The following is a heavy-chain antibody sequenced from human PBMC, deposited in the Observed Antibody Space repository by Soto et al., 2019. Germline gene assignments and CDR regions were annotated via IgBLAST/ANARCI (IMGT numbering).Heavy chain of an antibody. CDR2: IYYSGST. Sequence: SETLSLTCTVSGGSISSYYWSWIRQPPGKGLEWIGYIYYSGSTNYNPSLKSRVTISVDTSKNQFSLKLSSVTAADTAVYYCARKAIAVGIYRNDAFDIWGQGTMVTVSS. D-gene: IGHD6-19*01. V-gene: IGHV4-59*08. CDR1: GGSISSYY. J-gene: IGHJ3*02. CDR3: ARKAIAVGIYRNDAFDI.